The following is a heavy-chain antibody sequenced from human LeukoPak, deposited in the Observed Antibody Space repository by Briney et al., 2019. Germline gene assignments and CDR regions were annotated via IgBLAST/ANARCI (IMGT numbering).Heavy chain of an antibody. Sequence: GGSLRLSCAASGFTFSSYAMSWVRQAPGKGLEWVSAISGSGGSTYYAASVKGRFTISRDNSKNTLYLQMNSLRAEDTAVYYCAKAVYYDSSGSDYWGQGTLVTVSS. D-gene: IGHD3-22*01. CDR3: AKAVYYDSSGSDY. J-gene: IGHJ4*02. V-gene: IGHV3-23*01. CDR1: GFTFSSYA. CDR2: ISGSGGST.